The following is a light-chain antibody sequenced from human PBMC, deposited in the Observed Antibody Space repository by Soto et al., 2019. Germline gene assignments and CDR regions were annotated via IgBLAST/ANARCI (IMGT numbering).Light chain of an antibody. CDR2: RNN. CDR1: SSHIGSNY. V-gene: IGLV1-47*01. Sequence: QSGLTQPPSASGTPGQRVTIPCSGSSSHIGSNYVYWYQQLPGTAPKLLTYRNNQRPSGVPDRFSGTKSGTSASLAISGLRSEDEADYYCAAWDDSLSGSYVFGTGTKVTVL. CDR3: AAWDDSLSGSYV. J-gene: IGLJ1*01.